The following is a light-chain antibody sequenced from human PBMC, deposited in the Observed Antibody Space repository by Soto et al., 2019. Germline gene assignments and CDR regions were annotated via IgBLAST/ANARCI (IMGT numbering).Light chain of an antibody. V-gene: IGKV3-20*01. CDR2: DTS. CDR1: QTTSDSY. J-gene: IGKJ2*01. CDR3: QQYGNSPPYT. Sequence: EIVLTQSPATLSLSPGERATLSCRASQTTSDSYLGWYQQKPGQAPRLLIYDTSNRATGIPDRFSGSGSGTDFTLTISRLEPEDFAVYYCQQYGNSPPYTFGQGTTLEI.